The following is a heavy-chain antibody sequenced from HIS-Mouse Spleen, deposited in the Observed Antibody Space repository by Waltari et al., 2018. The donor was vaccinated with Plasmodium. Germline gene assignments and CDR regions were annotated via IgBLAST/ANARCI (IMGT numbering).Heavy chain of an antibody. J-gene: IGHJ4*02. CDR2: INHSGSA. V-gene: IGHV4-34*01. Sequence: QVQLQQWGAGLLKPSETLSLTCAVYGGSFSGYYWSWIRQPPGKGLEWIGEINHSGSANYNPSFKSRVTISVDSSKNQFSLKLSSVTAADTAVYYCAGLVVVASKDSYWGQGTLVTVSS. CDR3: AGLVVVASKDSY. CDR1: GGSFSGYY. D-gene: IGHD2-15*01.